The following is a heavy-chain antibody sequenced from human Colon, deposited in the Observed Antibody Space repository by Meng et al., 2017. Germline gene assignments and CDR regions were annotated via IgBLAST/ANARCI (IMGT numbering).Heavy chain of an antibody. CDR3: ARGPQGYNWFDP. CDR2: MYNSGST. Sequence: QVQLQESGPGLVKPSQTLSLTCTVSGGSISRGGYYWSWIRQPPGKGMEWVGYMYNSGSTYYTPSLKSRVTISRDTSKNQFSLKLSSVTAADTAVYYCARGPQGYNWFDPWGQGTLVTVSS. CDR1: GGSISRGGYY. J-gene: IGHJ5*02. V-gene: IGHV4-30-4*01.